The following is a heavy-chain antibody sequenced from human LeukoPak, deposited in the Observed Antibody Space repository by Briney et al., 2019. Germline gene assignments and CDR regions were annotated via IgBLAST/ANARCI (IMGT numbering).Heavy chain of an antibody. CDR1: GFTFSSYN. CDR2: IKQDGSEK. J-gene: IGHJ3*02. D-gene: IGHD5-24*01. Sequence: GGSLRLSCAASGFTFSSYNMSWVRQAPGKGLEWVANIKQDGSEKYYVDSVKGRFTISRDNAKNSLYLQMNSLRAEDKAVYYCARDTARWTGAFDIWGQGTMVTVSS. CDR3: ARDTARWTGAFDI. V-gene: IGHV3-7*03.